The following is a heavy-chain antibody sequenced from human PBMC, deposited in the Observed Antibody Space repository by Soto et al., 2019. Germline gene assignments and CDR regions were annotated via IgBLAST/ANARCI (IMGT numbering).Heavy chain of an antibody. Sequence: ETLSLTCAVYGGSFSGYYWSWIRQPPGKGLEWIGEINHSGSTNYNPSLKSRVTISVDTSKNQFSLKLSSVTAADTAVYYCARVGGNSPWYYYYGMDVWGQGTTVTVSS. CDR2: INHSGST. V-gene: IGHV4-34*01. D-gene: IGHD2-21*02. J-gene: IGHJ6*02. CDR1: GGSFSGYY. CDR3: ARVGGNSPWYYYYGMDV.